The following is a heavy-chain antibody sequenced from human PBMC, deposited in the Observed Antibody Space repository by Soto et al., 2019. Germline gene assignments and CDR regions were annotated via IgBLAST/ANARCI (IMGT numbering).Heavy chain of an antibody. CDR1: GFSVSSDY. J-gene: IGHJ3*02. V-gene: IGHV3-53*02. D-gene: IGHD1-1*01. CDR2: IYSGGST. CDR3: ARARKWNDLDM. Sequence: DVQLVETGGGLIQPGGSLRLSCAASGFSVSSDYMNWVRQDPVKGLEWISVIYSGGSTYYADSVRGRFTISRDNSENTLFLQMDRLRVEDTAVYYCARARKWNDLDMWGQGTMFTVSS.